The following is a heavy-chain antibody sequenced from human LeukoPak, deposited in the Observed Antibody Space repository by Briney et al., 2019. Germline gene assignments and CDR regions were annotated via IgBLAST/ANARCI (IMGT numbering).Heavy chain of an antibody. V-gene: IGHV4-4*07. CDR1: GGSISSYY. Sequence: SETLSLTCTVSGGSISSYYWSWIRQPAGKGLEWIGRIYTSGSTNYNPSLKSRVTISVDTSKNQFSLKLSSVTAADTAVYYCARDLRYSGYEGWFDPWGQGTLVTVSS. CDR2: IYTSGST. J-gene: IGHJ5*02. D-gene: IGHD5-12*01. CDR3: ARDLRYSGYEGWFDP.